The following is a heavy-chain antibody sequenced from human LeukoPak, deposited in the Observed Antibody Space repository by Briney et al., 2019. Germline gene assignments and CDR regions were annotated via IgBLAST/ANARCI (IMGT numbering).Heavy chain of an antibody. V-gene: IGHV4-4*02. J-gene: IGHJ4*01. Sequence: SESLSLTCAVSGGSISSSNWWTWVHQPPGKGLEWIGEVYHSGSTNYNPSLKSRVTISVDKSQNQFSLKLSSVTAADTAVYYCARNAGNSDVDYWGQGTLVTVSS. CDR1: GGSISSSNW. CDR3: ARNAGNSDVDY. D-gene: IGHD4-23*01. CDR2: VYHSGST.